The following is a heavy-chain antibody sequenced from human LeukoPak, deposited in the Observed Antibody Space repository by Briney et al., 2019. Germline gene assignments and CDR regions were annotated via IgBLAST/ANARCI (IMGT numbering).Heavy chain of an antibody. CDR1: GFTFSDYY. D-gene: IGHD2-21*01. CDR2: IKSKTDGGTT. CDR3: TTEVGGEGY. V-gene: IGHV3-15*01. J-gene: IGHJ4*02. Sequence: GGSLRLSCAASGFTFSDYYMSWIRQAPGKGLEWVGRIKSKTDGGTTDYAAPVKGRFTISRDDSKNTLDLQMNSLKTEDTAVYYCTTEVGGEGYWGQGTLVTVSS.